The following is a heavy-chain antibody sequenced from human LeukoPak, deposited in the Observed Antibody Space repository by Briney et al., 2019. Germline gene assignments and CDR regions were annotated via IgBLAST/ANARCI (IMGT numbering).Heavy chain of an antibody. CDR2: INPSGGST. CDR3: ARDYGDYDAHWFDP. CDR1: GYTFTSYY. J-gene: IGHJ5*02. Sequence: ASVKVSCKASGYTFTSYYMHWVRQAPGQGLEWMGIINPSGGSTNYAQKFQGRGTMTRDMSTNTVYMELRSLRSDDTAVYYCARDYGDYDAHWFDPWGQGTLVTVAS. V-gene: IGHV1-46*01. D-gene: IGHD4-17*01.